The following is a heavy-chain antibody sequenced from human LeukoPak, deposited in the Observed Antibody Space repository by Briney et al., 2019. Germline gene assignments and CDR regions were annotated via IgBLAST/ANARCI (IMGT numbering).Heavy chain of an antibody. CDR3: ARDQLDCTGGYCYFDS. J-gene: IGHJ4*02. Sequence: GGSLRLSCAASGFTFSSYSMSWVRQAPGAGLEWVSLISGSSETTHYADSVKGRFTISRDNAKNTLYLQMNSLRGYGTGFYYCARDQLDCTGGYCYFDSWGQGTLVTVSS. CDR2: ISGSSETT. CDR1: GFTFSSYS. D-gene: IGHD2-8*02. V-gene: IGHV3-23*01.